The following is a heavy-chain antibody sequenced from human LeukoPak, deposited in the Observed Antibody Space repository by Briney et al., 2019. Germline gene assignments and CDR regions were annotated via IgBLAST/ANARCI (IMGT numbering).Heavy chain of an antibody. J-gene: IGHJ3*02. CDR2: IIPIFGTA. D-gene: IGHD3-3*01. V-gene: IGHV1-69*13. Sequence: SVRVSCRASGGTFSSYAISWVRQAPGQGLEWMGGIIPIFGTANYAQKFQGRVTITADESTSTAYMELSSLRSEDTAVYYCARSDYDFWSGYDIWGQGTMVTVSS. CDR3: ARSDYDFWSGYDI. CDR1: GGTFSSYA.